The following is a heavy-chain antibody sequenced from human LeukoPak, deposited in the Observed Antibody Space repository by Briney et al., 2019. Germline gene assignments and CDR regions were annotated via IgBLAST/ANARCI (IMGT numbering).Heavy chain of an antibody. CDR2: IKQDGSEI. Sequence: GGSLRLSCAASGSTLSTYWMSWVRQAPGKGLEWVANIKQDGSEIYYVDSVKGRFTISRDNAKNSLYLQMNSLRAEDTAVYYCARDGYNYDAFDIWGQGTMVTVSS. D-gene: IGHD5-24*01. CDR3: ARDGYNYDAFDI. CDR1: GSTLSTYW. J-gene: IGHJ3*02. V-gene: IGHV3-7*04.